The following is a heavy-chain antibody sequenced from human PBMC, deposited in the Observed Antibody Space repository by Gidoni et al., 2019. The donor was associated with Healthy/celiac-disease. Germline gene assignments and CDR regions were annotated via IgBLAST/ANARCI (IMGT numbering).Heavy chain of an antibody. J-gene: IGHJ4*02. CDR1: GLTFSSYA. Sequence: SGLTFSSYAMHWVRQAPGKGLERVAVISYDGSNKYYADSVKGRFTISRDNSKTTLYLQMNSLRAEDTAVYCCARTPTQKYYYDSSGYYFFYYWGQGTLVTVSS. CDR2: ISYDGSNK. V-gene: IGHV3-30*01. D-gene: IGHD3-22*01. CDR3: ARTPTQKYYYDSSGYYFFYY.